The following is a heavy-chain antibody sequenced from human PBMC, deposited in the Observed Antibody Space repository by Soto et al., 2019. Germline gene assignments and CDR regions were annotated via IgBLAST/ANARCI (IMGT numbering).Heavy chain of an antibody. CDR2: IRAYNGNT. CDR1: GYAFTSYG. CDR3: ARDLPTMDV. J-gene: IGHJ6*04. Sequence: QVQLVQSGAEVKKPGASVKVSCKASGYAFTSYGFSWVRQAPGQGHEWRGWIRAYNGNTTYAQKLQGRVTMTTVTSTRTASMKLRSLRSDSTAVNYRARDLPTMDVWGEGTTVSVSS. V-gene: IGHV1-18*01.